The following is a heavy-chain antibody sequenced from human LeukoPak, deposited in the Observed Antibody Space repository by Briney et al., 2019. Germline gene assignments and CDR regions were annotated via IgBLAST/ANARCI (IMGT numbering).Heavy chain of an antibody. Sequence: ASVRVSCKASGGTLSSYAISWVRQAPGQGLEWMGGIIPIFGTANYAQKFQGRVTITADESPSTAYMELSSLRSEDTAVYYCARLIGSGVYYYMDVWGKGTTVTVSS. V-gene: IGHV1-69*13. CDR1: GGTLSSYA. J-gene: IGHJ6*03. CDR2: IIPIFGTA. D-gene: IGHD2-15*01. CDR3: ARLIGSGVYYYMDV.